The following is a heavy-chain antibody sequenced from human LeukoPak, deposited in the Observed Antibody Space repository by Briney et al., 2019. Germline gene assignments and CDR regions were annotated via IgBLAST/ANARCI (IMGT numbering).Heavy chain of an antibody. CDR1: GGSISSYY. CDR2: IYTSGST. D-gene: IGHD2-2*02. J-gene: IGHJ4*02. CDR3: ARGGRLGYCSSTSCYIYDY. V-gene: IGHV4-4*07. Sequence: SETLSLTCTVSGGSISSYYWSWIRQPAGKGLEWIGRIYTSGSTNYNPSLKSRVTMSVDTSKNQFSLKLSSVTAADTAVYYCARGGRLGYCSSTSCYIYDYWGQGTLVTVSS.